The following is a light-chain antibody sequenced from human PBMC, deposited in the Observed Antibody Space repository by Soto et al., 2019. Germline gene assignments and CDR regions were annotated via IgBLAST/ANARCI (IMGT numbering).Light chain of an antibody. CDR1: QSVSSNY. CDR2: DAF. Sequence: EIVLTQSPGTLSLSPGEXATLSCRASQSVSSNYLAWYQQKPGQAPRIIIYDAFRRATGIPDKFSGSGSGTDCTLTISRLEPEDVAVYYCQQYGSSPRTFGQGTKVDI. V-gene: IGKV3-20*01. J-gene: IGKJ1*01. CDR3: QQYGSSPRT.